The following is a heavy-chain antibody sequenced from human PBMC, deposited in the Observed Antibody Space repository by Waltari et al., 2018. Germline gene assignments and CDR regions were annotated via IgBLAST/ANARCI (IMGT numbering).Heavy chain of an antibody. CDR2: VHDSWKA. V-gene: IGHV4-4*02. J-gene: IGHJ4*02. D-gene: IGHD2-15*01. Sequence: QLQLRASGPGLVKPSGTLSLTCAVSGDSMSGTSWWSWVRQSPGKGLEWIGQVHDSWKANYNPSFASRVTVSLDRSNDQLSLRVTSATAADTAVYYCARDRGRGLYLDSWGPGILVTVSP. CDR3: ARDRGRGLYLDS. CDR1: GDSMSGTSW.